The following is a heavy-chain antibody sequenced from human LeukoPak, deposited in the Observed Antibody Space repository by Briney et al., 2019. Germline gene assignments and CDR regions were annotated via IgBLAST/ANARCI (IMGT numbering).Heavy chain of an antibody. Sequence: SETLSLTCSVSVGSISSYYWGWIRQPPGKGLEWIGYIYYSGSTNYNPSLKSRVAISVDTSKNQFSLKVSSVTAADTAVYYCARWDGYNYFFDYWGQGTLVTVSS. CDR1: VGSISSYY. D-gene: IGHD5-24*01. CDR2: IYYSGST. V-gene: IGHV4-59*08. J-gene: IGHJ4*02. CDR3: ARWDGYNYFFDY.